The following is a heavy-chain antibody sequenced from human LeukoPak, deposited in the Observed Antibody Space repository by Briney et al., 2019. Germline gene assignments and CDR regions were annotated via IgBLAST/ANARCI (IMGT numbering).Heavy chain of an antibody. J-gene: IGHJ4*02. CDR3: ARFTSTSLRDYGDHQYYFDY. CDR2: IYYSGST. CDR1: GGSISSSSYY. Sequence: SETLSLTCTVSGGSISSSSYYWGWIRQPPGKGLEWIGSIYYSGSTYYNPSLKSRVTISVDTSKNQLSLKLSSVTAADTAVYYCARFTSTSLRDYGDHQYYFDYWGQGTLVTVSS. V-gene: IGHV4-39*01. D-gene: IGHD4-17*01.